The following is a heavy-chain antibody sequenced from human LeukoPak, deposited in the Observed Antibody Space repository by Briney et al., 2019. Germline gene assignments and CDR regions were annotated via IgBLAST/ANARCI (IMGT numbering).Heavy chain of an antibody. V-gene: IGHV1-2*02. CDR2: INPNSGGT. Sequence: ASVKVSCKASGYTFTGYYMHWVRQAPGQGLEWMGWINPNSGGTNYAQKFQGRVTMTRDTSISTAYMELSRLRSDDTAVYYRARADSSSWYRAFDIWGQGTMVTVSS. CDR1: GYTFTGYY. CDR3: ARADSSSWYRAFDI. D-gene: IGHD6-13*01. J-gene: IGHJ3*02.